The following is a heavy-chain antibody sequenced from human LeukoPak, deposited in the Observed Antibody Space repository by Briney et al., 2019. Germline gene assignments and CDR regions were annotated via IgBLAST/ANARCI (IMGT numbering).Heavy chain of an antibody. D-gene: IGHD2-2*01. J-gene: IGHJ4*02. Sequence: PGGSLRLSCAASGFTFSGSAMHWVRQASGKGLEWVGRIRTKPNSYATAYAASVKGRFTISRDNSKNTLYLQMNSLRAEDTAVYYCARAGGVPAAWIDYWGQGTLVTVSS. CDR3: ARAGGVPAAWIDY. V-gene: IGHV3-73*01. CDR2: IRTKPNSYAT. CDR1: GFTFSGSA.